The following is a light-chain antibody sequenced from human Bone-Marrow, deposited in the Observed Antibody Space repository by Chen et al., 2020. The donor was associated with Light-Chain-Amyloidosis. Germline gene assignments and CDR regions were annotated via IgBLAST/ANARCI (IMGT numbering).Light chain of an antibody. J-gene: IGLJ2*01. CDR1: RSSIGTNT. CDR2: FNS. CDR3: AAWDDGLNGVL. Sequence: QSVLTQPPSASGPPGPRVTISCSGSRSSIGTNTVNWYQQFPGTAPKLLIYFNSQRPSGVPDRFSGSKSGTSGSLAISGLQSDDEADYFCAAWDDGLNGVLFGGGTKLTVL. V-gene: IGLV1-44*01.